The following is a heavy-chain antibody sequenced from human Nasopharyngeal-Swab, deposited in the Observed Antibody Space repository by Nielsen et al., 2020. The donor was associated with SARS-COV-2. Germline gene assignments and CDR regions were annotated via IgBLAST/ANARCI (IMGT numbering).Heavy chain of an antibody. CDR3: ARVLPFRITGTSGMDV. Sequence: CVVQVTRQSREWMGIINPTDGSTSYAQKFEGRVTMTRVTSTSTVYMELNSLRSEDTAVYYCARVLPFRITGTSGMDVWGQGTTVTVSS. J-gene: IGHJ6*02. D-gene: IGHD1-7*01. V-gene: IGHV1-46*01. CDR2: INPTDGST.